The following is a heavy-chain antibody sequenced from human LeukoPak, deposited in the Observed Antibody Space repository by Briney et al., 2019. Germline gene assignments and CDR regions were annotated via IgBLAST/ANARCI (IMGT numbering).Heavy chain of an antibody. Sequence: GGSLRLSCAASGFPFSSYSMDWVRQAPGKGLEWVSSISSSSSYIYYADSVKGRFTISRDNAKNSLYLQMNSLRAEDTAVYYCARTYDSSGYYSDYWGQGTLVTVSS. CDR3: ARTYDSSGYYSDY. D-gene: IGHD3-22*01. J-gene: IGHJ4*02. CDR1: GFPFSSYS. V-gene: IGHV3-21*01. CDR2: ISSSSSYI.